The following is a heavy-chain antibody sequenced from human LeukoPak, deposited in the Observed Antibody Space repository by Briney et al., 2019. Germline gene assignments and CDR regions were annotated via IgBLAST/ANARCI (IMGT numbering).Heavy chain of an antibody. V-gene: IGHV4-59*12. J-gene: IGHJ4*02. CDR1: GGSISSYF. D-gene: IGHD3-9*01. CDR3: ATLPNPYFDWSDPGYFDY. Sequence: SETLSLTCTVSGGSISSYFWSWIRQPPGKGLEWVGYIYYSGSTNYNPSIKSRVTISVDTSKNQFSLKLSSVTAADTAVYYCATLPNPYFDWSDPGYFDYWGQGTLVTVSS. CDR2: IYYSGST.